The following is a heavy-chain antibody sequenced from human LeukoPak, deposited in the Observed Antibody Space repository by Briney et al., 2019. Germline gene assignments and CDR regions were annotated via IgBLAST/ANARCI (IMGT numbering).Heavy chain of an antibody. V-gene: IGHV1-69*13. CDR3: ASDQYQLLLSY. D-gene: IGHD2-2*01. Sequence: ASLKVSCKASGGTFSSYAISWVRQAPGQGLEWMGGIIPIFGTANYAQKFQGRVTITADESTSAAYMELSSLRSEDTAVYYCASDQYQLLLSYWGQGTLVTVSS. CDR2: IIPIFGTA. J-gene: IGHJ4*02. CDR1: GGTFSSYA.